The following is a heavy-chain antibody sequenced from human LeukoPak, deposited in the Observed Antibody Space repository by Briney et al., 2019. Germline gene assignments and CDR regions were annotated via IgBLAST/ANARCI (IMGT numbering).Heavy chain of an antibody. Sequence: SQTLSLTCTVSGGSISSGDYYWSWIRQPPGKGLEWIGYIYYSGSTYYNPSLKILVTISVDTSKNQFSMKLSSVTAADTAVYYCARVPHFGPGYCSGGSCYDYWGQGTLVTVSS. CDR3: ARVPHFGPGYCSGGSCYDY. CDR1: GGSISSGDYY. CDR2: IYYSGST. J-gene: IGHJ4*02. V-gene: IGHV4-30-4*01. D-gene: IGHD2-15*01.